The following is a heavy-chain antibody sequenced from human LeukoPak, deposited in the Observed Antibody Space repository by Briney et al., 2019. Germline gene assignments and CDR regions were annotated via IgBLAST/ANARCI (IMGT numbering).Heavy chain of an antibody. CDR1: GFTFSSYG. V-gene: IGHV3-30*02. Sequence: TGGSLRLSCAASGFTFSSYGMHWVRQAPGKGLEWVAFIRYDGSNKYYADSVKGRFTISKDNSKNTLYLQMSSLRPEDTAVYYCARAIAGTTEYWGQGTLVTVSS. J-gene: IGHJ4*02. CDR3: ARAIAGTTEY. CDR2: IRYDGSNK. D-gene: IGHD1-20*01.